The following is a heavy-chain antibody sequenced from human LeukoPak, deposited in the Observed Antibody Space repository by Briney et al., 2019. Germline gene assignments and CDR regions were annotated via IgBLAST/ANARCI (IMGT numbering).Heavy chain of an antibody. D-gene: IGHD2-15*01. J-gene: IGHJ4*02. CDR3: AKGSASVRPYYFDT. CDR2: ITDTGGDT. Sequence: GGSLRLSCAASGFTFSSYAMSWVHQAPGKGLEWFSAITDTGGDTYHADSVKGRLTISRDNSKNTLFLQMNSLRAEDTAVYYCAKGSASVRPYYFDTWGQGTLVTVSS. V-gene: IGHV3-23*01. CDR1: GFTFSSYA.